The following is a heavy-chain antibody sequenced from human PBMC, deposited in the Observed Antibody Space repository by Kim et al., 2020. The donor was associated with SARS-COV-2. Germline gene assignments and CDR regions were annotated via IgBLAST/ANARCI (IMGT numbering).Heavy chain of an antibody. CDR2: IYPGDSDT. Sequence: GESLKISCQGSGYSFTSYWIGWVRQMPGKGLEWMGIIYPGDSDTRYSPSFQGQVTISADKSINTAYLQWSSLKASDTAMYYCARLGDGEQWLVRLVGSAQYYYYYMDVWGKGTTVTVSS. CDR3: ARLGDGEQWLVRLVGSAQYYYYYMDV. V-gene: IGHV5-51*01. J-gene: IGHJ6*03. D-gene: IGHD6-19*01. CDR1: GYSFTSYW.